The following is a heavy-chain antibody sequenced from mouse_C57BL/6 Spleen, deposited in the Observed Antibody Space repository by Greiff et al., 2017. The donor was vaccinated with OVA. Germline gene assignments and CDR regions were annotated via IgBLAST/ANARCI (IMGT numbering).Heavy chain of an antibody. J-gene: IGHJ1*03. CDR2: INPNNGGT. V-gene: IGHV1-26*01. CDR3: ARRGGGRGWYFDV. Sequence: VQLQQSGPELVKPGASVKISCKAFGYTFTDYYMNWVKQSHGKSLEWIGDINPNNGGTSYNQKFKGKATLTVDKSSSKAYMELRSLTSEDSAVDYWARRGGGRGWYFDVWGTGTTVTVSS. CDR1: GYTFTDYY.